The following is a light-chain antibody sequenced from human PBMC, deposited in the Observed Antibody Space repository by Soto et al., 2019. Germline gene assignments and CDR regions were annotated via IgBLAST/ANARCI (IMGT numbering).Light chain of an antibody. Sequence: QSAVTQPASVSGSPGQSVTISCSGSDIGNYNLVSWYQHLPGRAPKLLIYEVSKRPSGVPDRFSASKSGNTASLTVSGLQTEDEADYYCSSYAGSNNYVVFGGGTKLTVL. CDR3: SSYAGSNNYVV. V-gene: IGLV2-8*01. J-gene: IGLJ2*01. CDR1: SDIGNYNL. CDR2: EVS.